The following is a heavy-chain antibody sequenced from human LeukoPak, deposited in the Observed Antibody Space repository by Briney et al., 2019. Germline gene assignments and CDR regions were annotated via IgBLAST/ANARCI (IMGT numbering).Heavy chain of an antibody. V-gene: IGHV1-69*06. CDR3: ARDFPQSRGDYALGY. CDR1: GGTFSSYA. CDR2: IIPIFGTA. Sequence: GASVKVSCKASGGTFSSYAISWVRQAPGQGLEWMGGIIPIFGTANYAQKFQGRVTITADKSTSTAYMELSSLRSEDTAVYYCARDFPQSRGDYALGYWGQGTLVTVSS. D-gene: IGHD4-17*01. J-gene: IGHJ4*02.